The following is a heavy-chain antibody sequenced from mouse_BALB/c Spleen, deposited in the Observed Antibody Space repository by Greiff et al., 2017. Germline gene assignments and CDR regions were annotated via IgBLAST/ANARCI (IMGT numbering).Heavy chain of an antibody. J-gene: IGHJ4*01. D-gene: IGHD2-14*01. CDR1: GFTFSSYA. CDR2: ISSGGST. V-gene: IGHV5-6-5*01. CDR3: AREDYRYDEEGYAMDY. Sequence: EVHLVESGGGLVKPGGSLKLSCAASGFTFSSYAMSWVRQTPEKRLEWVASISSGGSTYYPDSVKGRFTISRDNARNILYLQMSSLRSEDTAMYYCAREDYRYDEEGYAMDYWGQGTSVTVSS.